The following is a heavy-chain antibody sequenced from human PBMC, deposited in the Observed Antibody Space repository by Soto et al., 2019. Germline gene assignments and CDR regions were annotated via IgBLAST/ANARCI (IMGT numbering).Heavy chain of an antibody. J-gene: IGHJ6*02. D-gene: IGHD1-20*01. V-gene: IGHV3-74*01. CDR3: VTITPRPGIYGRGAGMDV. CDR1: GFTFSTYW. Sequence: GGSLRLSCAASGFTFSTYWMHWVRQAPGKSLAWVSRIDGDGGTTTYADSVAGRFTISRDNAKNTLYLQMDSLKVEDTAVYYCVTITPRPGIYGRGAGMDVWGQGTTVTVSS. CDR2: IDGDGGTT.